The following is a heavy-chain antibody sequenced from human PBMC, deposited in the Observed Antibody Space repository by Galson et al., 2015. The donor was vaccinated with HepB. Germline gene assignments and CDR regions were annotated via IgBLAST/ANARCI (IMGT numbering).Heavy chain of an antibody. CDR1: GGTFSSYA. J-gene: IGHJ3*02. CDR3: ARGPLGELSLGDAFDI. V-gene: IGHV1-69*13. D-gene: IGHD3-16*02. CDR2: IIPIFGTA. Sequence: SVKVSCKASGGTFSSYAISWVRQAPGQGLEWMGGIIPIFGTANYAQKFQGRVTITADESTSTAYMELSSLRSEDTAVYYCARGPLGELSLGDAFDIWGQGTMVTVSS.